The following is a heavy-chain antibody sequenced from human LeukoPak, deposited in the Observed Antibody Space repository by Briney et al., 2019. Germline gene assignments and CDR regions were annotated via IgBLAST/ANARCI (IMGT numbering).Heavy chain of an antibody. CDR1: GGSISSYY. J-gene: IGHJ4*02. Sequence: KPSETLSLTCTVSGGSISSYYWSWIRQPLGKGLEWIGYIYYSGSTNYNPSLESRVTISVDTSKNQFSLKLSSVTAADTAVYYCARGRKDFDYWGQGTLVTVSS. CDR2: IYYSGST. V-gene: IGHV4-59*01. CDR3: ARGRKDFDY.